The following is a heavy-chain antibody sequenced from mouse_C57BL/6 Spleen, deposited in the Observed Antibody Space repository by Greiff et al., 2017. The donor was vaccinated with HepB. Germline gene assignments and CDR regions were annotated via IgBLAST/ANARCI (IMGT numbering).Heavy chain of an antibody. V-gene: IGHV10-3*01. Sequence: EVKLVESGGGLVQPKGSLKLSCAASGFTFNTYAMHWVRQAPGKGLEWVARIRSKSSNYATYYADSVKDRFTISRDDSQSMLYLQMNNLKTEDTAMYYCVRDQDYYGSREEYYAMDYWGQGTSVTVSS. CDR3: VRDQDYYGSREEYYAMDY. D-gene: IGHD1-1*01. CDR1: GFTFNTYA. J-gene: IGHJ4*01. CDR2: IRSKSSNYAT.